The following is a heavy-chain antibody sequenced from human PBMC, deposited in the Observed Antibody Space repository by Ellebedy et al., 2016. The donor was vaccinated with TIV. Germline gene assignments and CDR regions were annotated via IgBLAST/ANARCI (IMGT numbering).Heavy chain of an antibody. V-gene: IGHV1-2*02. Sequence: ASVKVSXXASGYRFTGNYIHWVRQAPGRGLEWMGWIDPDSGVTSPSLQDRVTMTRDTSITTAYLELNRLKSDDTAVYYCARRYCSGTSCSPYFDFWGQGTLVTVSS. J-gene: IGHJ4*02. CDR2: IDPDSGVT. CDR3: ARRYCSGTSCSPYFDF. D-gene: IGHD2-2*01. CDR1: GYRFTGNY.